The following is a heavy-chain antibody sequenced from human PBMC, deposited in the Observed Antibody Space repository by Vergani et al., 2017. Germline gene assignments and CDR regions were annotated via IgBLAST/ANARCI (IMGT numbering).Heavy chain of an antibody. J-gene: IGHJ5*02. V-gene: IGHV1-18*01. D-gene: IGHD3-10*01. Sequence: QVQLVQSGAEVKKPGASVKVSCKASGYTFRNYRITWVRQASGQGLEWLGWISPYNGHTKYAQKLQDRVTMITDTSTTTAYIEVRGLRSDDTAVYYCARGRVTYMVRGVMGAVRFDPWGQGTLVTVSS. CDR2: ISPYNGHT. CDR1: GYTFRNYR. CDR3: ARGRVTYMVRGVMGAVRFDP.